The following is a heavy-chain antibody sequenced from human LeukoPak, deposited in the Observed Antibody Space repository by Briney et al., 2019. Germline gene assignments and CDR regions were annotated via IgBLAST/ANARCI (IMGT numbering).Heavy chain of an antibody. D-gene: IGHD3-22*01. CDR3: ARGTGDSCKD. CDR2: INHSGST. CDR1: GGSFSGYY. Sequence: RASETLSLTCAVYGGSFSGYYWSWIRQPPGKGLEWIGEINHSGSTNYNPSLKSRVTISVGTSKNQFSLKLSSVTAADTAVYYCARGTGDSCKDWGLGTLVTVSS. J-gene: IGHJ4*02. V-gene: IGHV4-34*01.